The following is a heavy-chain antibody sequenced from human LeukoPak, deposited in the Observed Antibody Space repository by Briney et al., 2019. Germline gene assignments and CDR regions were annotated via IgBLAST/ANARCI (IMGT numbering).Heavy chain of an antibody. J-gene: IGHJ4*02. Sequence: GGSLRLSCAASGFTFSSYSMNWVRQAPGKGLEWVSYISSSSTIYYADSVKGRFTISRDNAKNSVYLQMNSLRVEDTAVYYCARDPVEWEQLLDYWGQGTLVTVSS. CDR2: ISSSSTI. CDR3: ARDPVEWEQLLDY. CDR1: GFTFSSYS. D-gene: IGHD1-26*01. V-gene: IGHV3-48*01.